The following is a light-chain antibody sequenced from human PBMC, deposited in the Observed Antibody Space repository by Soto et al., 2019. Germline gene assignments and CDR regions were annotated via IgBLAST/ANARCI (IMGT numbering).Light chain of an antibody. V-gene: IGKV1-5*03. Sequence: DTRMTHSPSTLAGSPVERVTXTCRASQTISSWLAWYQQKPGKAPKLPIYKASTLRSGGPSRFSGTGYRTEFTLTHTTLRPDDFAAYYCDDYNTCSEPLGQGTRQDIK. J-gene: IGKJ5*01. CDR3: DDYNTCSEP. CDR1: QTISSW. CDR2: KAS.